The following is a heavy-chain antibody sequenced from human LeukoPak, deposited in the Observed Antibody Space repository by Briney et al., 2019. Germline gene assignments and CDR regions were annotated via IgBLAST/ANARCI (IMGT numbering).Heavy chain of an antibody. V-gene: IGHV1-18*01. CDR1: GYTFTSYA. CDR3: ARALRYGSGSYYVGY. D-gene: IGHD3-10*01. J-gene: IGHJ4*02. Sequence: ASVKVSCDTSGYTFTSYAMNWVRQAPGQGLELMGCIRAYNGNTNYAQKLQGRVTMTTDTSTSTAYMELRSLRSDDTAVYYCARALRYGSGSYYVGYWGQGTLVTVSS. CDR2: IRAYNGNT.